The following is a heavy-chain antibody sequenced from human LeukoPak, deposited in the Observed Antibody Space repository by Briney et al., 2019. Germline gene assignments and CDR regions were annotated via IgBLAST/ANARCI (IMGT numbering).Heavy chain of an antibody. Sequence: PSETLSLTCAVHGGSISGYYWSWIRQPPGKGLEWIGEINHSGGTNYNPSLKSRVTISVDTSKKQFSLKLTSVTAADTAVYYCARVVPAAYIDYWGQGSPVTVSS. D-gene: IGHD2-2*01. CDR2: INHSGGT. J-gene: IGHJ4*02. CDR1: GGSISGYY. V-gene: IGHV4-34*01. CDR3: ARVVPAAYIDY.